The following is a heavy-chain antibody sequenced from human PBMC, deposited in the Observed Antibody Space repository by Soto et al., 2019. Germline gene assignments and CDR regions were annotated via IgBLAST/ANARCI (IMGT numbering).Heavy chain of an antibody. CDR3: VRNYRYWRDY. V-gene: IGHV3-48*02. CDR2: ISSSSRTI. J-gene: IGHJ4*02. CDR1: GFTFSTYS. Sequence: EVQLVESGGGLVQPGGSLRLSCAASGFTFSTYSMNWVRQAPGKGLEWISYISSSSRTIYYADSVKGRFTISRDNAKNSLYLQMNSLRDGDTAVYYCVRNYRYWRDYWGQGTLVTVSP. D-gene: IGHD5-18*01.